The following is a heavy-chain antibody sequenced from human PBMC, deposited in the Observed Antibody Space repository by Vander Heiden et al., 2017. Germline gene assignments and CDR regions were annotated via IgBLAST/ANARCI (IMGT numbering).Heavy chain of an antibody. CDR2: IYPGDSDT. Sequence: EVQLVQSGAEGKKPGESLKISCKGSGYSFTSYWIGWLRQMPGKGLEWMGIIYPGDSDTRYSPSFQGQVTISADKSISTAYLQWSSLKASDTAMYYCARLGSSSWYDHAFDIWGQGTMVTVSS. D-gene: IGHD6-13*01. V-gene: IGHV5-51*01. CDR3: ARLGSSSWYDHAFDI. J-gene: IGHJ3*02. CDR1: GYSFTSYW.